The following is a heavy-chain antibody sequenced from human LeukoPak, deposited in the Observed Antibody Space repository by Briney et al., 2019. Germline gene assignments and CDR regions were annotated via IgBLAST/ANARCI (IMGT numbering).Heavy chain of an antibody. CDR2: ICACKGNT. CDR3: AKDPILLWFGELWMYFDY. V-gene: IGHV1-18*01. CDR1: GYTFTRYG. Sequence: ASVKVSRMASGYTFTRYGISGVRQAPGQGLEWMGCICACKGNTNYAQKLQGRVTMTTDTSTSTAYLEMRSLRSDDTAVYYCAKDPILLWFGELWMYFDYWGQGTLVTVSS. J-gene: IGHJ4*02. D-gene: IGHD3-10*01.